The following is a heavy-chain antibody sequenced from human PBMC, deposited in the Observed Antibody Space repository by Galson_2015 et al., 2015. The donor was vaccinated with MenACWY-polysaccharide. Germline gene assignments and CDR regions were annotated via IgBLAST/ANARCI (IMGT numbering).Heavy chain of an antibody. CDR2: IYYDGSKK. CDR3: PRLQSKYMDV. D-gene: IGHD4-11*01. CDR1: GFTFRSYG. Sequence: SLRLSCAASGFTFRSYGMHWVRQAPGKGLEWVTLIYYDGSKKEYADSVKGRFTISRDNSKNTLYLQMGSLRAEDTAVYYCPRLQSKYMDVWGKGTTVTVSS. J-gene: IGHJ6*04. V-gene: IGHV3-33*08.